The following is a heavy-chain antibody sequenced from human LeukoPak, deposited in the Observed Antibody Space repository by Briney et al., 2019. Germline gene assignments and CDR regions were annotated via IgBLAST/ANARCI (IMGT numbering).Heavy chain of an antibody. D-gene: IGHD3-9*01. CDR3: ARDSLYYDILTGYYPDAFDI. CDR2: IYDSGST. J-gene: IGHJ3*02. CDR1: GGSISSYY. Sequence: KPSETLSLTCTVSGGSISSYYWSWIRQPPGKGLEWIGYIYDSGSTNYNPSLTTRVTISVDTSKNKFSLKLSSVTAADTAVYYCARDSLYYDILTGYYPDAFDIWGQGTMVTVSS. V-gene: IGHV4-59*01.